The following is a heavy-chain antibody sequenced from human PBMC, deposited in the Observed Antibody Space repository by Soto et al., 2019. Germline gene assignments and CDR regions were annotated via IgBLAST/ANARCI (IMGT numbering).Heavy chain of an antibody. CDR2: IEGSGGTT. CDR3: AKNSGWFNT. J-gene: IGHJ5*02. CDR1: GFPFSSTD. D-gene: IGHD3-10*01. Sequence: GGSLRLSCAASGFPFSSTDMTWVRPAPGKGLEWVSTIEGSGGTTYYADSVKGRFTISRDNSINTVFLQMNSLRADDTALYFCAKNSGWFNTWGQGALVTVAS. V-gene: IGHV3-23*01.